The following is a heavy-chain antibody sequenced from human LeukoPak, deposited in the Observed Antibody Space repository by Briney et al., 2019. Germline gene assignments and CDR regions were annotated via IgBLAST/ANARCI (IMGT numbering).Heavy chain of an antibody. CDR3: ARGGLWFGELFFFDY. CDR1: GGSISSSNW. Sequence: SETLSLTCAVSGGSISSSNWWSWVRQPPGKGLEWIGYIYDSGSTNYNPSLKSRVTISVDTSKNQFSLKLSSVTAADTAVYYCARGGLWFGELFFFDYWGQGTLVTVSS. J-gene: IGHJ4*02. D-gene: IGHD3-10*01. CDR2: IYDSGST. V-gene: IGHV4-4*02.